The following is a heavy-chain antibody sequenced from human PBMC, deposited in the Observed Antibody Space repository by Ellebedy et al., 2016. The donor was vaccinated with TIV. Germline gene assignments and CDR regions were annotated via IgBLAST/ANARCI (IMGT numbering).Heavy chain of an antibody. V-gene: IGHV1-69*13. Sequence: ASVKVSCKASGGTFSSYAISWVRQAPGQGLEWMGGIIPIFGTANYAQKFQGRVTITADESTSTAYMELSSLRSEDTAVYYCAREPSYSYGLIDYWGQGTLVTVSS. D-gene: IGHD5-18*01. CDR3: AREPSYSYGLIDY. CDR2: IIPIFGTA. J-gene: IGHJ4*02. CDR1: GGTFSSYA.